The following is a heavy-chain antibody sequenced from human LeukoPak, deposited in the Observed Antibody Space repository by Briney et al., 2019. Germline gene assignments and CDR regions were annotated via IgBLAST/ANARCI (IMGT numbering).Heavy chain of an antibody. D-gene: IGHD3-22*01. J-gene: IGHJ3*02. CDR1: GFTFSSYG. CDR2: IRYDGSNK. V-gene: IGHV3-30*02. CDR3: AKDDVVNYYESTHAFDI. Sequence: GGSLRLSCAASGFTFSSYGMHWVRQAPGKGLEWVAFIRYDGSNKYYADSVKGRFTISRDNSKNTLYLQMNSLRAEDTAVYYCAKDDVVNYYESTHAFDIWGQGTMVTVSS.